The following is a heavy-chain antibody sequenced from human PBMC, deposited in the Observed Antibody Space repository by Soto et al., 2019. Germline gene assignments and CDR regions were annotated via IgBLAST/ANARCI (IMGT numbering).Heavy chain of an antibody. CDR3: ARDNANYYDSSGYTNGMDV. CDR2: ISYDGSNK. J-gene: IGHJ6*02. D-gene: IGHD3-22*01. V-gene: IGHV3-30*04. CDR1: GFTFSSYA. Sequence: GGSLRLSCAASGFTFSSYAMHWVRQAPGKGLEWVAVISYDGSNKYYADSVKGRFSISRDNSKNTLYLQMNSLRAEDTAVYYCARDNANYYDSSGYTNGMDVWSQGTTVTVSS.